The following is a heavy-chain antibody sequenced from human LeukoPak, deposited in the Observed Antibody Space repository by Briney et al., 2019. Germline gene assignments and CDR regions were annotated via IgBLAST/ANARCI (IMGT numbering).Heavy chain of an antibody. J-gene: IGHJ3*02. Sequence: KTGGSLRLSCAASGFTFRSYGMSWVRQAPGKGLEWVSSISSSSSYMFYADSVKGRFTISRDNAKKSLYLQMNSLRAEDTAVYYLARVRGVLWYETGGFVFDIGAQGKMATV. V-gene: IGHV3-21*01. CDR1: GFTFRSYG. D-gene: IGHD3-10*01. CDR3: ARVRGVLWYETGGFVFDI. CDR2: ISSSSSYM.